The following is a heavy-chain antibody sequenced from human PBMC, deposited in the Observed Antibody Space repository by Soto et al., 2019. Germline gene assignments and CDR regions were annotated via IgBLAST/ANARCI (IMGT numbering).Heavy chain of an antibody. D-gene: IGHD1-1*01. CDR1: GGSISSSSYY. CDR2: IYYSGST. CDR3: ASGDGDDQYKWFDP. J-gene: IGHJ5*02. V-gene: IGHV4-39*01. Sequence: PSETLSLTCTVSGGSISSSSYYWGWIRQPPGKGLEWIGSIYYSGSTYYNPSLKSRVTISVDTSKNQFSLKLSSVTAADTAVYYCASGDGDDQYKWFDPWGQGTLVTVSS.